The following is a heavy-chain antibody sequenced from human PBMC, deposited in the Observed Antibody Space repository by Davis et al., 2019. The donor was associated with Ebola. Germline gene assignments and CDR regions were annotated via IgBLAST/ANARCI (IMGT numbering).Heavy chain of an antibody. Sequence: SETLSLTCAVSGGSISSSNWWSWVRQPPGKGLEWIGEIYHSGSTNYNPSLKSRVTISVDKSKNQFSLKLSSVTAADTAVYYCARDPRCYYDSSGYYTNYGMDVWGQGTTVTVSS. CDR2: IYHSGST. CDR3: ARDPRCYYDSSGYYTNYGMDV. J-gene: IGHJ6*02. D-gene: IGHD3-22*01. CDR1: GGSISSSNW. V-gene: IGHV4-4*02.